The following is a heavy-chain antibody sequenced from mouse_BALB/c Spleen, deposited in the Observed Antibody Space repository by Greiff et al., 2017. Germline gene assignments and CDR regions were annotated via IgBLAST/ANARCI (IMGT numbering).Heavy chain of an antibody. Sequence: EVQLQQTGPELVKPGASVKISCKASGYSFTDYIMLWVKQSHGKSLEWIGNINPYYGSTSYNLKFKGKATLTVDKSSSTAYMELRSLTSEDSAVYYCAREDYYGNYGAMDYWGQGTSVTVSS. CDR1: GYSFTDYI. V-gene: IGHV1-39*01. CDR2: INPYYGST. J-gene: IGHJ4*01. CDR3: AREDYYGNYGAMDY. D-gene: IGHD2-1*01.